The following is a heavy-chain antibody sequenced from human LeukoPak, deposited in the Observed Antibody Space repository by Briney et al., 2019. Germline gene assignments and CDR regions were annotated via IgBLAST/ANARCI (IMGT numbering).Heavy chain of an antibody. D-gene: IGHD6-19*01. CDR1: GFTFSSYA. V-gene: IGHV3-23*01. CDR3: AKQAARGSGWYDFDY. Sequence: GGSLRPSCAASGFTFSSYAMSWVRQAPGKGLEWVSAISGSGGSTYYADSVKGRFTISRDNSKNTLYLQMNSLRAEDTAVYYCAKQAARGSGWYDFDYWGQGTLVTVSS. J-gene: IGHJ4*02. CDR2: ISGSGGST.